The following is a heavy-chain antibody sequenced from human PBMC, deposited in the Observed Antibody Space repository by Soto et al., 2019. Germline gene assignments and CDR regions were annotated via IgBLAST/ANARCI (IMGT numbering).Heavy chain of an antibody. V-gene: IGHV3-7*01. CDR2: IKEDGSEE. J-gene: IGHJ4*02. Sequence: EVQLVQSGGDLVQPGGSLRLSCVASGFTFSTYWMTWVRQAPGMGLEWVAGIKEDGSEEVYVDSVKGRFSISRDNAKTSLYLQLNSLRAEDTALYYCATAISSPFSNFDYWGQGSLVTVSS. CDR3: ATAISSPFSNFDY. CDR1: GFTFSTYW. D-gene: IGHD2-2*01.